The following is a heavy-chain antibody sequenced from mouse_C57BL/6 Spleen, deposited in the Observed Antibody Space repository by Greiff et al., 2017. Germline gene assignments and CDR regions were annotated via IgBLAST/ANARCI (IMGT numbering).Heavy chain of an antibody. J-gene: IGHJ4*01. CDR2: IYPRSGNT. Sequence: VQLQQPGAELARPGASVKLSCKASGYTFTSYGISWVKQRTGQGLEWIGEIYPRSGNTYYNEKFKGKATLTADKSSSTAYMELRSLTSEDSAVYFCARSGDSNYEDYAMDYWGQGTSVTVSS. CDR3: ARSGDSNYEDYAMDY. D-gene: IGHD2-5*01. CDR1: GYTFTSYG. V-gene: IGHV1-81*01.